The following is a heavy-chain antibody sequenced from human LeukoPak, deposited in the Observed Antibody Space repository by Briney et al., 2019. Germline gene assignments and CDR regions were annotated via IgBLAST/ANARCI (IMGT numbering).Heavy chain of an antibody. CDR1: GFIVSSNY. CDR2: IYSSGST. Sequence: GGSLRLSCAASGFIVSSNYMSWVRQAPGKGLEWVSVIYSSGSTYYADSVKGRFTISRDNSKNTVYLQMNSLRAEDTAVYYCGRLLSGWYYDYWGQGTLVTVS. D-gene: IGHD6-25*01. V-gene: IGHV3-53*01. J-gene: IGHJ4*02. CDR3: GRLLSGWYYDY.